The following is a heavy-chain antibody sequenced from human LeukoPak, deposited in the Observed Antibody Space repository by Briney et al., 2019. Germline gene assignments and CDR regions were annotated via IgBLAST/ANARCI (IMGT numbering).Heavy chain of an antibody. J-gene: IGHJ3*01. Sequence: SETLSLTCAVYGGSFNGFYWTWIRQPPGKSLEWLGEVDHVGRSNYRPSLKSRLSISVDTSMHQFSLKLNSVTAADTAVYYCARGRYGDHFDPVPVDAWGQGTLVTVSS. CDR1: GGSFNGFY. CDR3: ARGRYGDHFDPVPVDA. D-gene: IGHD4-17*01. V-gene: IGHV4-34*01. CDR2: VDHVGRS.